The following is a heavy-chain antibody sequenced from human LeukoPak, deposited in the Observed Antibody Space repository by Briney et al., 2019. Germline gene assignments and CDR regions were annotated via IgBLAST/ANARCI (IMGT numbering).Heavy chain of an antibody. CDR3: ARVGSTMTSFNGWFDL. D-gene: IGHD5/OR15-5a*01. CDR1: GFTFSRYW. CDR2: INQDESAK. V-gene: IGHV3-7*03. Sequence: PGGSLRLSCAASGFTFSRYWMSWVRQAPGKGLEWVASINQDESAKFYVDSVKGRFTISRDNAKNSLFLQMNSLRAEDTAVYYCARVGSTMTSFNGWFDLWGQGSLVTVSS. J-gene: IGHJ5*02.